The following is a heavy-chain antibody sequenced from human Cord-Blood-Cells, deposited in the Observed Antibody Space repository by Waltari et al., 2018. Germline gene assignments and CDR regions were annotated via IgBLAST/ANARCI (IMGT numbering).Heavy chain of an antibody. CDR3: ARDLDYYGSGSLPGY. Sequence: EVQLVESGGGLVQPGGSLRLSCAASGFTFSSYSMNWVRQAPGKGLEWVSYISSSSSTINYADSVKGRFTISRDNAKNSLYLQMNSLRAEDTAVYYYARDLDYYGSGSLPGYWGQGTLVTVSS. D-gene: IGHD3-10*01. J-gene: IGHJ4*02. CDR2: ISSSSSTI. V-gene: IGHV3-48*01. CDR1: GFTFSSYS.